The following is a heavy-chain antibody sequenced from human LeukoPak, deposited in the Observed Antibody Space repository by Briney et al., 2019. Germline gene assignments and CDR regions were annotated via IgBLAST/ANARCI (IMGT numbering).Heavy chain of an antibody. CDR2: IYSGGTT. D-gene: IGHD5-18*01. J-gene: IGHJ4*02. Sequence: GGSLRLSCAASGFTVSSNYMSWVRQAPGKGLEWVSVIYSGGTTYYADSVKGRFTISRDNSKNTLHPQMNSLRAEDTAVYYCARDQYSYAHAAHWGQGTLVTVSS. V-gene: IGHV3-66*01. CDR3: ARDQYSYAHAAH. CDR1: GFTVSSNY.